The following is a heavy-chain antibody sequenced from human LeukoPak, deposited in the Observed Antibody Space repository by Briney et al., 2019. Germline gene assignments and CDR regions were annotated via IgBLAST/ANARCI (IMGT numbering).Heavy chain of an antibody. Sequence: TTSETLSLTCTVSGGSISSYYWSWIRQPPGKGLEWIGYICYSGSTNYNPSLKSRVTISVDTSKNQFSLKLSSVTAADTAVYYCARGLDSSAAAGNFDYWGQGTLVTVSS. D-gene: IGHD6-13*01. CDR1: GGSISSYY. V-gene: IGHV4-59*01. CDR2: ICYSGST. J-gene: IGHJ4*02. CDR3: ARGLDSSAAAGNFDY.